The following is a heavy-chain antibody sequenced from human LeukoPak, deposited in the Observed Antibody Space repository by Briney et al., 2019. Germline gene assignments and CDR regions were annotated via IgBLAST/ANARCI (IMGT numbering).Heavy chain of an antibody. V-gene: IGHV3-11*05. CDR2: ISSSSSYT. CDR1: GFTFSDYY. Sequence: GGSLRLSCAASGFTFSDYYMSWIRQAPGKGLEWVSYISSSSSYTNYADSVKGRFTISRDNAKNSLYLQMNSLRAEDTAVYYCARVRKYSSGWYDAFDIWGQGTMVAVSS. CDR3: ARVRKYSSGWYDAFDI. D-gene: IGHD6-19*01. J-gene: IGHJ3*02.